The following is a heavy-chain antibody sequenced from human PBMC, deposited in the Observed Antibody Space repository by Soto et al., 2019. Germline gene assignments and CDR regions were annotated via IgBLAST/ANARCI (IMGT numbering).Heavy chain of an antibody. V-gene: IGHV3-30-3*01. CDR2: ISYDGSNK. Sequence: PGGSLRLSCAASGFTFSSYAMHWVRQAPGKGLEWVAVISYDGSNKYYADSVKGRFTISRDNSKNTLYLQMNSLRAEDTAVYYCARDLYDFWSGLYYYYYYGMGVWGQGTTVTVSS. CDR1: GFTFSSYA. J-gene: IGHJ6*02. CDR3: ARDLYDFWSGLYYYYYYGMGV. D-gene: IGHD3-3*01.